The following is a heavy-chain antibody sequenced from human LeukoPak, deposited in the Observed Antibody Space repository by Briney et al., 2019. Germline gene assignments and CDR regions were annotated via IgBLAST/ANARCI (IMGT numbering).Heavy chain of an antibody. CDR3: AKVITVVTPLGAFDI. CDR2: ISYDGSNK. V-gene: IGHV3-30*18. D-gene: IGHD4-23*01. Sequence: AGGSLRLSCAASGFTFSSYGMHWVRQAPGKGLEWVAVISYDGSNKYYADSLKGRFTISRDNSKNTLYLQMNSLRAEDTAVYYCAKVITVVTPLGAFDIWGQGTMVTVSS. J-gene: IGHJ3*02. CDR1: GFTFSSYG.